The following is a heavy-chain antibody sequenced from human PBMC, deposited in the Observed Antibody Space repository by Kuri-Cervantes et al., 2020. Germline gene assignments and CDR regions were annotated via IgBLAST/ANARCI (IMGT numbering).Heavy chain of an antibody. Sequence: SQTLSLTCAVSGGSISSGGYSWSWIRQPPGKGLEWIGYIYHSGSTYYNPSLKSRVTISVDRSKNQFSLKLSSVTAEDTAVYYCARVTTGTTSRGGYYYYGMDVWGQGTTVTVSS. J-gene: IGHJ6*02. V-gene: IGHV4-30-2*01. CDR3: ARVTTGTTSRGGYYYYGMDV. CDR1: GGSISSGGYS. CDR2: IYHSGST. D-gene: IGHD1-1*01.